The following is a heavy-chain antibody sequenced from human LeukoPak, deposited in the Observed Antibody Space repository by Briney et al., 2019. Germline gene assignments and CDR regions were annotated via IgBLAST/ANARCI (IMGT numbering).Heavy chain of an antibody. Sequence: SETLSLTCTVSGASISSYSWSWIRQPAGQGLEWIGRIYTSGSTKYNPSLNSRVTMSLDTSQKRFSLKVTSVTAADTALYYCATREASRGNYYDHWGQGTLVTVSS. D-gene: IGHD3-22*01. J-gene: IGHJ5*02. CDR3: ATREASRGNYYDH. V-gene: IGHV4-4*07. CDR2: IYTSGST. CDR1: GASISSYS.